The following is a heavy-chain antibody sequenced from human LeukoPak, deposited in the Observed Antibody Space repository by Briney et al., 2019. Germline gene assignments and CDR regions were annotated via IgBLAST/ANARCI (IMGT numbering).Heavy chain of an antibody. CDR1: GDSINSSPYF. CDR3: ARDRGYSGYELYYFDY. Sequence: SETLSLTCSVSGDSINSSPYFWGWIRQPPGKGLEWIGNIYYSGSTYYNPSLQSRVAISVDTSKNQFSLKLSSVTAADTAVYYCARDRGYSGYELYYFDYWGQGTLVTVSS. CDR2: IYYSGST. V-gene: IGHV4-39*07. D-gene: IGHD5-12*01. J-gene: IGHJ4*02.